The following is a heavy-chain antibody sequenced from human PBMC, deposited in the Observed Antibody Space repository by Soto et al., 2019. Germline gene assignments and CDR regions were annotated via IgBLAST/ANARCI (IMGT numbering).Heavy chain of an antibody. CDR2: IYYSGST. J-gene: IGHJ5*02. V-gene: IGHV4-59*01. CDR3: ARATCSSTSCYAWLVWFDP. D-gene: IGHD2-2*01. CDR1: GDSISSYY. Sequence: QVQLQESGPGLVKPSETLSLTCTVSGDSISSYYWSWIRQPPGKGLEWIGYIYYSGSTKYNPYLKSRVTISGDTSKNKFSLKLSSVTAADTAVYYCARATCSSTSCYAWLVWFDPWGQGTLVTVSS.